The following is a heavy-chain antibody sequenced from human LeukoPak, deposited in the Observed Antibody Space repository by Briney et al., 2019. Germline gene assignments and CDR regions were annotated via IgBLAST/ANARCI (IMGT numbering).Heavy chain of an antibody. Sequence: GGSLRLSCAASGFTFSSYSMNWVRQAPGKGLEWVSYISSSSSTIYYADSVKGRFTISRDNAKNSLYLQMNSLRAEDTAVYYCASRYCSSTSCYILFDYWGQGTLVTVSS. CDR3: ASRYCSSTSCYILFDY. CDR1: GFTFSSYS. D-gene: IGHD2-2*02. CDR2: ISSSSSTI. J-gene: IGHJ4*02. V-gene: IGHV3-48*04.